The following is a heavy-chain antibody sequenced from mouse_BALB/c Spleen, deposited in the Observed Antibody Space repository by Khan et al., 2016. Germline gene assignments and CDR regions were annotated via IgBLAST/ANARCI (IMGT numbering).Heavy chain of an antibody. CDR2: ISNGGGST. CDR3: AGSGYPYAMDY. V-gene: IGHV5-12-2*01. J-gene: IGHJ4*01. Sequence: EVELVESGGGLVQPGGSLKLSCAASGFTFSSYTMSWVRQTPEKRLEWVAYISNGGGSTYYPDTVKGRFTISSDNAKNTLYLQMCRLKSEDTAMYYCAGSGYPYAMDYWGQGTSVTVSS. D-gene: IGHD3-1*01. CDR1: GFTFSSYT.